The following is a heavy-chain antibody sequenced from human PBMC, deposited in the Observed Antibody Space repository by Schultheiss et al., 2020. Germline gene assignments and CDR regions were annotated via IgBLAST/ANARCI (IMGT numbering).Heavy chain of an antibody. V-gene: IGHV1-18*01. CDR3: ASTVGATTGGPVDY. CDR1: GGTFSSYA. CDR2: ISAYNGNT. J-gene: IGHJ4*02. D-gene: IGHD1-26*01. Sequence: ASVKVSCKASGGTFSSYAISWVRQAPGQGLEWMGWISAYNGNTNYAQKLQGRVTMTTDTSTSTAYMELRSLRSDDTAVYYCASTVGATTGGPVDYWGQGTLVTVSS.